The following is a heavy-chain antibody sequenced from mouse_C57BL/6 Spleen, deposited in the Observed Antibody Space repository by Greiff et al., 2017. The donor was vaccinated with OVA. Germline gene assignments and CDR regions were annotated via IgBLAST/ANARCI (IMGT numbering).Heavy chain of an antibody. CDR3: ARSGLRYPDWYFDV. Sequence: EVKLMESGGGLVQPGGSLSLSCAASGFTFTDYYMSWVRQPPGKALEWLGFIRNKANGYTTEYSASVKGRFTISRDNSQSILYLQMNALRAEDSASDDCARSGLRYPDWYFDVWGTGTTVTVSS. D-gene: IGHD1-1*01. CDR1: GFTFTDYY. CDR2: IRNKANGYTT. V-gene: IGHV7-3*01. J-gene: IGHJ1*03.